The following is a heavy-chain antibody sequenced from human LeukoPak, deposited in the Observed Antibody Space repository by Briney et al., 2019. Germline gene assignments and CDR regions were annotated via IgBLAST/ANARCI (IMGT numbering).Heavy chain of an antibody. CDR2: IYPGDSDT. J-gene: IGHJ4*02. Sequence: GESLKISCKGSGYSFTSYWIGWVRQMPGKGLEWMGIIYPGDSDTRYSPPFQGQVTISADKSISTAYLQWSSLKASDTAMYYCATEMTYCSSTSCPFDYWGQGTLVTVSS. V-gene: IGHV5-51*01. CDR3: ATEMTYCSSTSCPFDY. CDR1: GYSFTSYW. D-gene: IGHD2-2*01.